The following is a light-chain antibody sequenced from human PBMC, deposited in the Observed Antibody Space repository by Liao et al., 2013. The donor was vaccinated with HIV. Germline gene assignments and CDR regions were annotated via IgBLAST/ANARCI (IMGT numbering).Light chain of an antibody. CDR2: QDT. CDR1: KLGDKY. J-gene: IGLJ3*02. CDR3: QVWDSSSDHPV. V-gene: IGLV3-1*01. Sequence: SYELTQAPSVSVSPGQTARITCSGDKLGDKYVSWYQQRPGRSPVLVIYQDTKRPPGIPERFSGSNSGNTATLSVSGTQAMDEADYYCQVWDSSSDHPVFGGGTKLTVL.